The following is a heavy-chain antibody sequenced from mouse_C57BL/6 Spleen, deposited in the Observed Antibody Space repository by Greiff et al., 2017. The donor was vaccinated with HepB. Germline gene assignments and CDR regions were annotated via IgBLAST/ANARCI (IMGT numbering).Heavy chain of an antibody. J-gene: IGHJ4*01. Sequence: EVQLLESGGGLVQPKGSLKLSCAASGFTFNTYAMHWVRQAPGKGLEWVARIRSKSSNYATYYADSVKDRFTISRDDSQSMLYLQMNNLKTEDTAMYYCVRDLDYYYGSSLYAMDYWGQGTSVTVSS. CDR2: IRSKSSNYAT. D-gene: IGHD1-1*01. V-gene: IGHV10-3*01. CDR1: GFTFNTYA. CDR3: VRDLDYYYGSSLYAMDY.